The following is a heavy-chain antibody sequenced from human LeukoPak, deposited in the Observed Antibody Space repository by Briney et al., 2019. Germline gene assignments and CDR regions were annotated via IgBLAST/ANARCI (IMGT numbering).Heavy chain of an antibody. V-gene: IGHV4-34*01. D-gene: IGHD3-3*01. CDR3: ARGRSGYDFWSGYYNWFDP. CDR2: INHSGST. CDR1: GGFFSGYY. Sequence: SETLSLTCAVYGGFFSGYYWSWIRQPPGKGLEWIREINHSGSTNYNPSLKSRVTISVDTSKNQFSLKLSSVTAADTAVYYCARGRSGYDFWSGYYNWFDPWGQGTLVTVSS. J-gene: IGHJ5*02.